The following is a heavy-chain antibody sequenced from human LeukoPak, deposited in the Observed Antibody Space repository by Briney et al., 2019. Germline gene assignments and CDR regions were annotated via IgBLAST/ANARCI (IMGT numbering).Heavy chain of an antibody. CDR1: GGSISSGSYY. V-gene: IGHV4-61*02. CDR2: IYTSGST. J-gene: IGHJ5*02. D-gene: IGHD3/OR15-3a*01. Sequence: SETLSLTCTVSGGSISSGSYYWSWIRQPAGKGLEWIGRIYTSGSTNYNPSLKSRVTISVDTSKNQFSLELSSVTAADTAVYYCAREDFQNWFDPWGQGTLVTVSS. CDR3: AREDFQNWFDP.